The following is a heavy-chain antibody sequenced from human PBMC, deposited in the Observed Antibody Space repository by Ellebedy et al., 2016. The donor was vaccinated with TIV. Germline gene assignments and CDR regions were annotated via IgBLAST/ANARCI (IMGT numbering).Heavy chain of an antibody. D-gene: IGHD4-23*01. CDR2: INHSGST. CDR1: GGSFSGYY. V-gene: IGHV4-34*01. CDR3: ATLYGDNARWFDP. Sequence: MPSETLSLTCAVYGGSFSGYYWTWIRQPPGKGLEWIGEINHSGSTNYNPSLKSRVTISIDTSKNQFSLKLTSVTAADTAVYYCATLYGDNARWFDPWGQGTLVTVSS. J-gene: IGHJ5*02.